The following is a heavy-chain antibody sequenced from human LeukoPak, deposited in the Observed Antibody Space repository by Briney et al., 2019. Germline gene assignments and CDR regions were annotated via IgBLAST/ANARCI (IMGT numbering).Heavy chain of an antibody. J-gene: IGHJ4*02. CDR3: AIFQGTYGDNENDY. CDR2: IIPMINTP. V-gene: IGHV1-69*13. D-gene: IGHD4-17*01. CDR1: GYSFTSYG. Sequence: SVKVSCKASGYSFTSYGITWVRQAPGQGLEWMGGIIPMINTPKYAQKFQGRVSITADESTSTGYMEVSSLRSEDTAVYYCAIFQGTYGDNENDYWGQGTLVTVSS.